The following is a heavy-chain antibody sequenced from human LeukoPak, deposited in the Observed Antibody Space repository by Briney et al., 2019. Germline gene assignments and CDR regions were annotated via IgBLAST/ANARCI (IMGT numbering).Heavy chain of an antibody. CDR2: IYSGGST. V-gene: IGHV3-53*01. D-gene: IGHD6-13*01. CDR3: ARLRIAAAGTHFDY. CDR1: GFTVSSNY. J-gene: IGHJ4*02. Sequence: GGSLRLSCAASGFTVSSNYMSWVRQAPGKGLEWVSVIYSGGSTYYAGSVKGRFTISRDNSKNTLYLQMNSLRAEDTAVYYCARLRIAAAGTHFDYWGQGTLVTVSS.